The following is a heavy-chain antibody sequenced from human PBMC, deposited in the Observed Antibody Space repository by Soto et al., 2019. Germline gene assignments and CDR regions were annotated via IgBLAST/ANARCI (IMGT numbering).Heavy chain of an antibody. CDR2: ISSSSAYI. J-gene: IGHJ4*02. V-gene: IGHV3-21*01. CDR1: GFTFSTYN. Sequence: GGSLRLSCTASGFTFSTYNMNWVRQAPGKGLEWVASISSSSAYIHYADSVRGRFTISRDNAKNSLYLQMHGPRAEDTAAYYCVPSPLYTFDYWGQGTLVTVSS. D-gene: IGHD2-2*01. CDR3: VPSPLYTFDY.